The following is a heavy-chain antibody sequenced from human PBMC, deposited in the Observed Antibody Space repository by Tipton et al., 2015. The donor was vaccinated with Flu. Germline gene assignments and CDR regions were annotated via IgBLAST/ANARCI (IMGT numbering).Heavy chain of an antibody. CDR1: GGSIDKSGYY. V-gene: IGHV4-39*01. CDR3: ARPTVPAGFDP. Sequence: TLSLTCAVSGGSIDKSGYYWGWVRQPPGKGLEWFGSVYYSGSTYYNPSLKSRVTISVDTSKNQFSLKLTSVTAADTAVYFCARPTVPAGFDPWGPGTLVTVSS. J-gene: IGHJ5*02. CDR2: VYYSGST.